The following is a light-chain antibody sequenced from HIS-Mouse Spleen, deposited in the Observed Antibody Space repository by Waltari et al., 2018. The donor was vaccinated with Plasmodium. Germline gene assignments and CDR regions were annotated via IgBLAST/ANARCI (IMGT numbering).Light chain of an antibody. CDR1: SSDGGCYNY. CDR2: EVR. J-gene: IGLJ1*01. CDR3: SSYTSISTLDV. V-gene: IGLV2-14*01. Sequence: QSALTQPASVSGSPGQSITIPCTGTSSDGGCYNYVSCYQQHPGKAPKLLIYEVRNRHSGVSNRCAGSKSGNTASLTISGLQAEDEADYYCSSYTSISTLDVFGTGTKVTVL.